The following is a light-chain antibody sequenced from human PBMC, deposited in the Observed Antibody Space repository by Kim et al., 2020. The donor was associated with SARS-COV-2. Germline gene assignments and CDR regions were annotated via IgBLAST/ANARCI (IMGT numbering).Light chain of an antibody. CDR2: KDS. J-gene: IGLJ2*01. CDR1: ALPEQY. Sequence: PGQTARITCSGDALPEQYAYWYQQKPGQAPVLVIYKDSERPSGIPERFSGSSSGTTVTLTISGVQAEDEADYYCQSADSSGIYEVFGGGTQLTVL. CDR3: QSADSSGIYEV. V-gene: IGLV3-25*03.